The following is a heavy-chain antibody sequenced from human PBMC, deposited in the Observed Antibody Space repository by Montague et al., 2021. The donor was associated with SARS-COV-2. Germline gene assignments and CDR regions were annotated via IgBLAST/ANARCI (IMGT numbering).Heavy chain of an antibody. CDR3: ARAYCGGDCYFYWYFDL. J-gene: IGHJ2*01. V-gene: IGHV6-1*01. D-gene: IGHD2-21*02. Sequence: CAISGDSVSSNIATWNWIRQSPSRGLEWLGRTYYRSKWYNDYAVSVKSRVIINPDTSNNRISLQLNSVTPEDTAVYYSARAYCGGDCYFYWYFDLWGRGTLATVSS. CDR1: GDSVSSNIAT. CDR2: TYYRSKWYN.